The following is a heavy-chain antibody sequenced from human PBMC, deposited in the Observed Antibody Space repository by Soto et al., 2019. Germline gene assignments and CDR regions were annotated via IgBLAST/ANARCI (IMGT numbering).Heavy chain of an antibody. J-gene: IGHJ6*03. V-gene: IGHV3-33*01. CDR2: IWYDGSNK. CDR1: GFTFSSYG. Sequence: QVQLVESGGGVVQPGRSLRLSCAASGFTFSSYGMHWVRQAPGKGLEWVAVIWYDGSNKYYADSVKGRFTISRDNSKNTLYQHMNSLRAEDTAVYYCARGPLSDDYYYYYMDVWGKGTTVTVSS. CDR3: ARGPLSDDYYYYYMDV.